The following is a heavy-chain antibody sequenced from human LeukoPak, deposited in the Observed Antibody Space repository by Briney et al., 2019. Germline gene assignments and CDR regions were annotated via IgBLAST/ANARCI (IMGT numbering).Heavy chain of an antibody. Sequence: GGSLRLSCSASGFTFSSYWMSWVRQAPGKGLEWVANIKKDGSEKKYVDSVKGRFTISRDNAKNSLFLQMNSLRAEDTAVYYCAREAYRGYSDYWGQGTLVTVSS. CDR3: AREAYRGYSDY. CDR1: GFTFSSYW. D-gene: IGHD1-26*01. J-gene: IGHJ4*02. V-gene: IGHV3-7*01. CDR2: IKKDGSEK.